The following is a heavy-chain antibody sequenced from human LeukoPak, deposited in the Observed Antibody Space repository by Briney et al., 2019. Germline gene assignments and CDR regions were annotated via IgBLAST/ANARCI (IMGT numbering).Heavy chain of an antibody. CDR3: ARDSPPYYDFWSGYYDY. V-gene: IGHV3-66*02. D-gene: IGHD3-3*01. CDR1: GFTVSSNY. Sequence: GGSLRLSCAASGFTVSSNYMSWVRQAPGKGLEWVSVIYSGGSTYYADSVKGRFTISRDNSKNTLYLQMNGLRAEDTAVYYCARDSPPYYDFWSGYYDYWGQGTLVTVSS. J-gene: IGHJ4*02. CDR2: IYSGGST.